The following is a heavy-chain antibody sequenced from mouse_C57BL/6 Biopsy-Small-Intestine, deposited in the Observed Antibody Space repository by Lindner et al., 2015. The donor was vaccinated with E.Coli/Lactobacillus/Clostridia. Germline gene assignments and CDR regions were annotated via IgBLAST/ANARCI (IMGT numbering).Heavy chain of an antibody. V-gene: IGHV1-82*01. D-gene: IGHD1-1*01. CDR1: GYAFSSSW. CDR2: IYPGDGDT. Sequence: QLQESGPELVKPGASVKISCKASGYAFSSSWMNWVKQRPGEGLEWIGRIYPGDGDTDYSGKFKGKATLTADKSSSTAYMQLSSLTSEDSAVYFCARSGSYYGTSRDYFDVWGTGTTVTVSS. J-gene: IGHJ1*03. CDR3: ARSGSYYGTSRDYFDV.